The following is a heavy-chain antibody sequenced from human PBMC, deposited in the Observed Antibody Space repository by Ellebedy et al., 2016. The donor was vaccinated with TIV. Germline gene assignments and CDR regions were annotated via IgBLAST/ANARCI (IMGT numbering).Heavy chain of an antibody. Sequence: AASVKVSCKASGYTFSSFGISWVRQAPGQGLEWMGWISTNAGYTNYAQKVQDRVTMTTDTSTSTAYMELRNLRSDDTAVYYCARAVDVMVVVAATFDFWGQGTLVTVSS. CDR3: ARAVDVMVVVAATFDF. CDR2: ISTNAGYT. V-gene: IGHV1-18*01. J-gene: IGHJ4*02. CDR1: GYTFSSFG. D-gene: IGHD2-15*01.